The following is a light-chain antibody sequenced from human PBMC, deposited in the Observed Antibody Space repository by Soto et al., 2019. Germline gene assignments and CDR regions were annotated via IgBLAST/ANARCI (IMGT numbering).Light chain of an antibody. J-gene: IGKJ1*01. CDR1: QSVSSSY. V-gene: IGKV3-20*01. CDR2: GAS. CDR3: QQYGSSPWT. Sequence: EIVLTQSPGTLSLSPGERATLSCRASQSVSSSYLAWYHQKPGQAPRLLLYGASSRATGIPDRFSGSGSGPDFTLTISRLEPEDFAVYYCQQYGSSPWTFGQWTKVEIK.